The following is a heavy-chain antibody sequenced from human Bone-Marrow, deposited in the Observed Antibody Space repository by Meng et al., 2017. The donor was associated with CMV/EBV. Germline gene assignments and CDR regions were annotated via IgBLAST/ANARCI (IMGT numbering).Heavy chain of an antibody. CDR2: IYWDDDE. V-gene: IGHV2-5*02. Sequence: CTFSGFSLSTSGVGVGWIRQPPGKALEWLAVIYWDDDERYSPSLESRLTITKDTFKNQVVLTMTNMDPVDTATYYCAHIAVAGIGLDYWGQGTLVTVSS. J-gene: IGHJ4*02. CDR3: AHIAVAGIGLDY. D-gene: IGHD6-19*01. CDR1: GFSLSTSGVG.